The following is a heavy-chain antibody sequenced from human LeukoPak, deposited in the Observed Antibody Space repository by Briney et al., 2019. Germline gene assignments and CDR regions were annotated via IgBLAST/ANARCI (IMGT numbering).Heavy chain of an antibody. V-gene: IGHV1-46*01. J-gene: IGHJ6*03. D-gene: IGHD3-16*02. CDR1: GYTFTSYY. Sequence: GASVKVSCKASGYTFTSYYMHWVRQAPGQGLEWMGIINPSGGSTSYAQKFQGRVTMTRDMSTSTVYMELSSLRSEDTAVYYCARVHLGYDYVWGSYRQGHYYYMDVWGKGTTVTISS. CDR3: ARVHLGYDYVWGSYRQGHYYYMDV. CDR2: INPSGGST.